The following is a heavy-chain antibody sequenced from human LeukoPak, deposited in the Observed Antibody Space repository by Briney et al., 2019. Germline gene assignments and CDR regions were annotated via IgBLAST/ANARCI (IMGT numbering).Heavy chain of an antibody. D-gene: IGHD2-2*01. V-gene: IGHV4-4*02. J-gene: IGHJ6*02. CDR3: ARDGGCSSTSCYPHPAYYGMDV. CDR2: IYHSGST. Sequence: GSLRLSCAASGFTFSSYAMSWVRQPPGKGLEWIGEIYHSGSTNYNPSLKSRVTISVDKSKNQFSLKLSSVTAADTAVYYCARDGGCSSTSCYPHPAYYGMDVWGQGTTVTVSS. CDR1: GFTFSSYAM.